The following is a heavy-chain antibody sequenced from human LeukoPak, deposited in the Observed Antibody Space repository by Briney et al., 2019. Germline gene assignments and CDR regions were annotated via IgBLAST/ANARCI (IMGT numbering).Heavy chain of an antibody. Sequence: SQTLSLTCTVSGGSISSGGYYWSWIRQHPGKGLEWIVYIYYSGSTYYNPSLKSRVTISVDTSKNQFSLKLSSVTAADTAVYYCVRIERYDSSGYYYFDYWGQGTLVTVSS. CDR1: GGSISSGGYY. V-gene: IGHV4-31*03. J-gene: IGHJ4*02. CDR2: IYYSGST. CDR3: VRIERYDSSGYYYFDY. D-gene: IGHD3-22*01.